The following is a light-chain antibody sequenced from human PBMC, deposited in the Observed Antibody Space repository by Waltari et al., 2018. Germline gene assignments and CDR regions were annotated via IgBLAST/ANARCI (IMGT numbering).Light chain of an antibody. CDR2: QHT. J-gene: IGLJ2*01. V-gene: IGLV3-1*01. CDR1: KLGAEY. CDR3: QAWDNTFARV. Sequence: SYELTQPTSVSVAPGQTANITCSGDKLGAEYTCWYQQMPGQSPVLVIHQHTKRPSGIPERFSGSKSGNTATLTISGTQAVDEADYYCQAWDNTFARVFGGGTKLTVL.